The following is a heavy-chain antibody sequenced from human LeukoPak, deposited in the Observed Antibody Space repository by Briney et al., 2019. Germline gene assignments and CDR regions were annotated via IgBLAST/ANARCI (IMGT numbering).Heavy chain of an antibody. J-gene: IGHJ4*02. CDR1: GFSFTDYP. Sequence: PGGSLRLSCATSGFSFTDYPMNWVRQAPGKGLEWISNIRTTAEGAKYAYYADSVKGRVTISRDNSKNTLFLQMNSLRAEDTAVYYCATQRSGWHYFDYWGQGTLVTVSS. CDR2: IRTTAEGAKYA. V-gene: IGHV3-48*01. CDR3: ATQRSGWHYFDY. D-gene: IGHD6-19*01.